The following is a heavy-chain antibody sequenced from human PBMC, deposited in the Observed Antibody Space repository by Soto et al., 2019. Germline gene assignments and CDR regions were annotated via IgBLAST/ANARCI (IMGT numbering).Heavy chain of an antibody. CDR2: INPSGDST. CDR1: GYTFSSYY. Sequence: QVQLVQSGAEVKKPGASVKVSCKASGYTFSSYYMNWVRQAPGQGLEWMGIINPSGDSTSYAQKCXGXVXKTRDTSTSTVYMALSSLRSEDTAVYYCARSGLVDYWGQGTLVTVSS. V-gene: IGHV1-46*01. CDR3: ARSGLVDY. D-gene: IGHD3-10*01. J-gene: IGHJ4*02.